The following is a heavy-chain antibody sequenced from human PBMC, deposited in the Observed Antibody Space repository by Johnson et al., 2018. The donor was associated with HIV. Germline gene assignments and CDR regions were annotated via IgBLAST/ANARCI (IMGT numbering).Heavy chain of an antibody. V-gene: IGHV3-48*03. CDR1: AFTFSSYE. J-gene: IGHJ3*02. CDR2: ISSRATTI. CDR3: ARGFHRGGAFDI. D-gene: IGHD2-15*01. Sequence: VQLVESGGGLVQPGGSLKLSCAASAFTFSSYEMNWVRQAPGKGLEWVSYISSRATTIYYADSVKGRFTISRDNAKNSLYLQMNSLIAEDTAVYYCARGFHRGGAFDIWGQGTMVTVSS.